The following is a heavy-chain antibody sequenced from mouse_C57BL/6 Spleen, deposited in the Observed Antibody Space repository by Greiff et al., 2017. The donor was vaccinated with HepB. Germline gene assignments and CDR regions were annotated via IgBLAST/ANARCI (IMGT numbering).Heavy chain of an antibody. CDR2: IYPGSGNT. CDR3: ARERGYSFAY. J-gene: IGHJ3*01. D-gene: IGHD2-3*01. V-gene: IGHV1-66*01. CDR1: GYSFTSYY. Sequence: QVQLQQSGPELVKPGASVKISCKASGYSFTSYYIHWVKQRPGQGLEWIGWIYPGSGNTKYNEKFKGKATLTADTSSSTAYMQLSSLTSEDSAVYYCARERGYSFAYWGQGTLVTVSA.